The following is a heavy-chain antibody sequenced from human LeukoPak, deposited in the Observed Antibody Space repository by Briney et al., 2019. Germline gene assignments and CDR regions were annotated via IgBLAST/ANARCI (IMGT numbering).Heavy chain of an antibody. CDR3: AKAPMSRTGYYYGMDV. J-gene: IGHJ6*02. V-gene: IGHV3-9*01. Sequence: GRSLRLSCAASGFTFDDYGMHWVRQAPGKGLEWVSGISWNSGSIGYADSVKGRFTISRDNAKNSLYLQMNSLRAEDTALYYCAKAPMSRTGYYYGMDVWGQGTTVTVSS. D-gene: IGHD3-10*02. CDR1: GFTFDDYG. CDR2: ISWNSGSI.